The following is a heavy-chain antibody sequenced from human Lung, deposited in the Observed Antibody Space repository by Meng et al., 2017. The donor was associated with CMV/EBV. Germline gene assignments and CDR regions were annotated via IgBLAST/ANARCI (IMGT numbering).Heavy chain of an antibody. CDR1: GYTFTGYY. V-gene: IGHV1-2*02. D-gene: IGHD6-13*01. CDR3: ARGDYSSTLPFDY. J-gene: IGHJ4*02. Sequence: ASXXVSCKASGYTFTGYYMHWVRQAPGQGLEWMGWISPNSGGTNYAQNFQGRVTMTRDTSINTAYMELSRLRSDDTAVYYCARGDYSSTLPFDYWGQGPLVTVSS. CDR2: ISPNSGGT.